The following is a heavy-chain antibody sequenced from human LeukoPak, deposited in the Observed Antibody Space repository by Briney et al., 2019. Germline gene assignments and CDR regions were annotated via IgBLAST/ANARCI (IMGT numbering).Heavy chain of an antibody. D-gene: IGHD6-13*01. CDR2: FNHSGST. V-gene: IGHV4-34*01. CDR1: GGSFSGYY. J-gene: IGHJ5*02. CDR3: ARRASAAAGNNWFDP. Sequence: PSETLSLTCAVYGGSFSGYYWSWIRQPPGKGLEWIGEFNHSGSTNYNPSLKSRVTISVDTSKNQFSLKLSSVTAADTAVYYCARRASAAAGNNWFDPWGQGTLVTVSS.